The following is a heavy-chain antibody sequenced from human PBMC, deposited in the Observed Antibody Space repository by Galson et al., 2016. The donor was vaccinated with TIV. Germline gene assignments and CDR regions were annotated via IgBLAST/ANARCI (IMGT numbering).Heavy chain of an antibody. CDR1: GYSFTSHW. D-gene: IGHD3-22*01. J-gene: IGHJ4*02. CDR2: IYPGDSDT. Sequence: QSGAEVKKPGESLKISCKGSGYSFTSHWIGWVRQMPGKGLEWMGIIYPGDSDTRYSQSFQGQVTITADKSTRTAYLQWSSLKASDTAVYYCARRDSTGISNFDFWGQGTLVTVSS. CDR3: ARRDSTGISNFDF. V-gene: IGHV5-51*01.